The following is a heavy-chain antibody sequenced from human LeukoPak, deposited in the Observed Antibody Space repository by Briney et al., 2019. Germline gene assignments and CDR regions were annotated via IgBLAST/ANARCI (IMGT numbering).Heavy chain of an antibody. CDR3: ARDGEYGTGSYYRGSFDY. J-gene: IGHJ4*02. V-gene: IGHV1-2*02. Sequence: ASVKVSCKASGYSXTAFYIHWVRQAPGQGLEWMGWIHPRNGDTRYAQKFQGRVTMARDTSISTVYMDLSGLGSDDTAVYYCARDGEYGTGSYYRGSFDYWGQGILVTVSS. D-gene: IGHD3-10*01. CDR1: GYSXTAFY. CDR2: IHPRNGDT.